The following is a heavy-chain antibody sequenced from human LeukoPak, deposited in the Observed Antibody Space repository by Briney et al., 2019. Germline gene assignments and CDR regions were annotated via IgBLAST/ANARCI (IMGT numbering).Heavy chain of an antibody. J-gene: IGHJ5*02. V-gene: IGHV4-61*01. CDR2: IYYSGDT. D-gene: IGHD4/OR15-4a*01. CDR3: VRGPYGASISKWFDP. CDR1: GYSINSGYY. Sequence: KTSETLSPTCTVSGYSINSGYYWGWIRQPPGKGLEWIGYIYYSGDTNYNPSLKNRVTLSVDTSRNQLSLQLSSVTTADTAVYYCVRGPYGASISKWFDPWGQGTLVIVSS.